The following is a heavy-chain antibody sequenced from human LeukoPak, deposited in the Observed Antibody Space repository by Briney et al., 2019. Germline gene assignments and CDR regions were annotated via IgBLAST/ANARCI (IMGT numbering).Heavy chain of an antibody. Sequence: AGGSLRLSCADSRFTFSSYAMSWVRQAPGKGLEWVSAISGSGGRIYYGASVKGRFTISRDNSKNTLNLQMNSLRAEDTAVYYCATSKYSGSYWGQGTLVTVSS. J-gene: IGHJ4*02. V-gene: IGHV3-23*01. CDR1: RFTFSSYA. CDR3: ATSKYSGSY. CDR2: ISGSGGRI. D-gene: IGHD1-26*01.